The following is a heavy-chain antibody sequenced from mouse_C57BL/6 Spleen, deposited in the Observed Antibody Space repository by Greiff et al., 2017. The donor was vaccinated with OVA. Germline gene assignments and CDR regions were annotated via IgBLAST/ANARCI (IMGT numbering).Heavy chain of an antibody. Sequence: QVQLQQPGAELVKPGASVKLSCKASGYTFTSYWMQWVKQRPGQGLEWIGEIDPSDSYTNYNQKFKGKATLTVDTSSSTAYMQLSSLTSEDSAVYYCARVGFYDYDGGDFAYWGQGTLVTVSA. CDR1: GYTFTSYW. J-gene: IGHJ3*01. CDR2: IDPSDSYT. D-gene: IGHD2-4*01. CDR3: ARVGFYDYDGGDFAY. V-gene: IGHV1-50*01.